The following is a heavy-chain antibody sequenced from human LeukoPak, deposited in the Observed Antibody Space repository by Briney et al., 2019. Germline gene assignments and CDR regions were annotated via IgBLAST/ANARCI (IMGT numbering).Heavy chain of an antibody. D-gene: IGHD2-15*01. CDR1: GFSLSGYW. Sequence: HPGGSLRLSCVASGFSLSGYWMYWVRQAPGKGLMYISRNNGDGSTTNYADVVKGRFTTSRDNVKNTLYLQMNSLRVEDAAVYYCARDPRNVGLAPWGQGTLVTVSS. CDR3: ARDPRNVGLAP. V-gene: IGHV3-74*01. CDR2: NNGDGSTT. J-gene: IGHJ5*02.